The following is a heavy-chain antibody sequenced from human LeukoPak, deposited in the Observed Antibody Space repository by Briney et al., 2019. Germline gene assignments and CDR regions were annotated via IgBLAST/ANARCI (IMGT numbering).Heavy chain of an antibody. CDR2: IYSGGST. Sequence: GGSLRLSCAASGFTVSSNYMSWVRQAPGKGLEWVSVIYSGGSTYYADSVKGRFTISRDNSKNTLYLQMNSLRAEDTAVYYCAREAKAEFGELLGAFDIWGQGTMVTVSS. J-gene: IGHJ3*02. CDR1: GFTVSSNY. CDR3: AREAKAEFGELLGAFDI. V-gene: IGHV3-53*01. D-gene: IGHD3-10*01.